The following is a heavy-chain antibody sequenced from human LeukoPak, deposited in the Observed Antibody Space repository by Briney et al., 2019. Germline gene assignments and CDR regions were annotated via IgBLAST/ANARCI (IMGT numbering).Heavy chain of an antibody. CDR2: ISYDGSNK. J-gene: IGHJ3*02. CDR3: ARDGSGSYYFGAFDI. CDR1: GFTFSGYG. Sequence: GGSLRLSCAASGFTFSGYGIHWVRQAPGKGLEWVAVISYDGSNKYYADSVKGRFTISRDNSKNTLYLQMNSLRAEDTAVYYCARDGSGSYYFGAFDIWGQGTMVTVSS. D-gene: IGHD1-26*01. V-gene: IGHV3-30*19.